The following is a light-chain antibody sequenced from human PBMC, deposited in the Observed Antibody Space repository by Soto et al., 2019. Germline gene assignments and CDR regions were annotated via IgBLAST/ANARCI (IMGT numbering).Light chain of an antibody. CDR2: GAS. V-gene: IGKV3-20*01. CDR1: QSVSSGY. CDR3: QQYGSPRT. J-gene: IGKJ1*01. Sequence: EIVLTQSPGTLSLSAGERATLSCRASQSVSSGYLAWYQQKPGQATRLLIDGASSRATGIPDRFSGSGSGTDFTLTISRLEPEDFAVYYWQQYGSPRTFGQGTKVDI.